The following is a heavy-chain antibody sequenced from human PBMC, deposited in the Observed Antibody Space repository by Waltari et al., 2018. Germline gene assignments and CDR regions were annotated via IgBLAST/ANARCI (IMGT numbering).Heavy chain of an antibody. V-gene: IGHV4-34*01. J-gene: IGHJ4*02. CDR3: AREGRYCSSTSCYKGYFDY. Sequence: QVQLQQWGAGLLKPSETLSLTCAVYCGSFSGYFCSWIRQAPGKWLEWIGEINHRGSTNYNPSLKSRVTISVDTSKNQFSLKLSSVTAADTAVYYCAREGRYCSSTSCYKGYFDYWGQGTLVTVSS. CDR2: INHRGST. CDR1: CGSFSGYF. D-gene: IGHD2-2*01.